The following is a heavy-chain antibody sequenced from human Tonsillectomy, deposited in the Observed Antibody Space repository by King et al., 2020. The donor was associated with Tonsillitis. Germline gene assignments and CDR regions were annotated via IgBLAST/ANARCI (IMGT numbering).Heavy chain of an antibody. J-gene: IGHJ4*02. CDR3: AKSLDRSYFDWLSSNY. V-gene: IGHV3-30*18. CDR1: GFTFSSYG. CDR2: ISYDANNK. Sequence: VQLVESGGGVVQPRTSLRLSCAASGFTFSSYGMHWVRQAPGKGLEWVAVISYDANNKYYADSVKGRFTISRDSSKNTLYLQMDSLRADDTAVYYCAKSLDRSYFDWLSSNYWGQGTLVTVLS. D-gene: IGHD3-9*01.